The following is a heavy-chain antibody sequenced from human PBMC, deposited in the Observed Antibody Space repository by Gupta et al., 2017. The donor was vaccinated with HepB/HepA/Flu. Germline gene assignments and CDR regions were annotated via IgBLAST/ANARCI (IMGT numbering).Heavy chain of an antibody. Sequence: QVQLVQSGAEVKKPGASVKVSCKASGYTFTGYYMHWVRQAPGQGLEWMGWINPNSGGTNYAQKFQGRVTMTRDTSISTAYMELSRLRSDDTAVYYCARENYYYGSDEGYFDLWGRGTLVTVSS. V-gene: IGHV1-2*02. CDR3: ARENYYYGSDEGYFDL. CDR2: INPNSGGT. J-gene: IGHJ2*01. D-gene: IGHD3-10*01. CDR1: GYTFTGYY.